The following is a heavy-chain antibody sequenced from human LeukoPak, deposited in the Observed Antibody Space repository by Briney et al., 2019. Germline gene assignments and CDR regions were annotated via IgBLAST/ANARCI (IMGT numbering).Heavy chain of an antibody. CDR3: ARARGRLLLIDY. D-gene: IGHD2-15*01. J-gene: IGHJ4*02. Sequence: SETLSLTCTVSGGSISSYYWSWIRQPPGKGLEWMGYIYYSGSTNYNPSLKSRVTISVDTSKNQFSLKLSSVTAADSAVYYCARARGRLLLIDYWGQGTLVTVSS. CDR1: GGSISSYY. V-gene: IGHV4-59*12. CDR2: IYYSGST.